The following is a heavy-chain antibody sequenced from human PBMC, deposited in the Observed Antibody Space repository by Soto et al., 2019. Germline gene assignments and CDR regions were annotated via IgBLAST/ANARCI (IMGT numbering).Heavy chain of an antibody. Sequence: QVQLVQSGAEVKKPGSSVKVSCKASGYTFTSYAMHWVRQAPGQRLEWMGWINAGNGNTKYSQKFQGRVTITRDTSASTAYRELSSLRSDDTAVYYCAREVYAWEIVVVPADEAGWFDPWGQGTLVTVSA. CDR3: AREVYAWEIVVVPADEAGWFDP. CDR1: GYTFTSYA. D-gene: IGHD2-2*01. V-gene: IGHV1-3*01. CDR2: INAGNGNT. J-gene: IGHJ5*02.